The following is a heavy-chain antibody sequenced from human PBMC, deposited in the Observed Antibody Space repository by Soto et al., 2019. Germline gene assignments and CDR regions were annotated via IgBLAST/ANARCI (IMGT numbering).Heavy chain of an antibody. CDR3: ARASYCSGGSCSQVYYFDY. CDR1: GGSISSGGYY. D-gene: IGHD2-15*01. CDR2: IYYSGST. Sequence: SETLSLTCTVSGGSISSGGYYWSWIRQHPGKGREWIGYIYYSGSTYYNPSLKSRVTISVDTSKNQFSLKLSSVTAADTAVYYCARASYCSGGSCSQVYYFDYWGQGTLVTVSS. J-gene: IGHJ4*02. V-gene: IGHV4-31*03.